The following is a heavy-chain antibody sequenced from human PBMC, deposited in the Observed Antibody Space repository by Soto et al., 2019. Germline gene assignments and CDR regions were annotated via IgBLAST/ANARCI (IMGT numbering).Heavy chain of an antibody. CDR2: ISGSGGST. Sequence: GGSLRLSCAASGFTFSSYVMNWVRQAPGKGLEWVSAISGSGGSTYYADSVKGRFTISKDNSKNTLYLQMNSLSAEDTAVYYCAKDTTGLVYYFYGMDVWGQGTTVTVSS. D-gene: IGHD4-17*01. V-gene: IGHV3-23*01. CDR3: AKDTTGLVYYFYGMDV. CDR1: GFTFSSYV. J-gene: IGHJ6*02.